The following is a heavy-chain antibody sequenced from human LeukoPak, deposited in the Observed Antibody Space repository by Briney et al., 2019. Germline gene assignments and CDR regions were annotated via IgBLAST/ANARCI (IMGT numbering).Heavy chain of an antibody. CDR3: ASTTAMVMNYFDY. Sequence: SVKVSCKASGGTFSSYAISWLRQAPGQGLEWMGRIIPIFGTANYAQKFQGRVTITMDESTSTAYMELSSLRSEDTAVYYCASTTAMVMNYFDYWGQGTLVTVSS. J-gene: IGHJ4*02. D-gene: IGHD5-18*01. CDR2: IIPIFGTA. CDR1: GGTFSSYA. V-gene: IGHV1-69*05.